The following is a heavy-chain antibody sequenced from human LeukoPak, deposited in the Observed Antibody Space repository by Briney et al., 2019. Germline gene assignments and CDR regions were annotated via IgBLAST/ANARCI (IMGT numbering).Heavy chain of an antibody. D-gene: IGHD1/OR15-1a*01. Sequence: SETLSLTCTVSGGSISNYYWSWIRQPPGKGLEWIGYIYYSGTIYNPSLKSRVTISIDTPKNQFSLKLSSVTAADTAVYYCSRIAINANNGMDVWGQGTTVTVSS. CDR2: IYYSGT. CDR3: SRIAINANNGMDV. V-gene: IGHV4-59*01. J-gene: IGHJ6*02. CDR1: GGSISNYY.